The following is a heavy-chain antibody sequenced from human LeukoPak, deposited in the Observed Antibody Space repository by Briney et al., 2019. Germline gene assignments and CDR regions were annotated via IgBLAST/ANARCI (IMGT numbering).Heavy chain of an antibody. D-gene: IGHD3-22*01. V-gene: IGHV1-69*13. CDR1: GYTLTELS. CDR3: ARAGYDSSGYYSAFDI. Sequence: GASVKVSCKASGYTLTELSMHWVRQAPGQGLESMGGIIPIFGTANYAQKFQGRVTITADESTSTAYMELSSLRSEDTAVYYCARAGYDSSGYYSAFDIWGQGTMVTVSS. CDR2: IIPIFGTA. J-gene: IGHJ3*02.